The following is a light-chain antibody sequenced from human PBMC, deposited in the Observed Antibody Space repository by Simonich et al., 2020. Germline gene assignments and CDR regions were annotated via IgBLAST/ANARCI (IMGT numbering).Light chain of an antibody. CDR2: DAS. CDR3: QQYDNLLQT. CDR1: QDISNY. V-gene: IGKV1-33*01. Sequence: DIQMTQSPSSLSASVGDRVTITCQASQDISNYLNWYPQKPGKAPKLLIYDASNLETGVPSRFSGSGSGTDFTFTISSLQPEDIATYYCQQYDNLLQTFGGGTKVEIK. J-gene: IGKJ4*01.